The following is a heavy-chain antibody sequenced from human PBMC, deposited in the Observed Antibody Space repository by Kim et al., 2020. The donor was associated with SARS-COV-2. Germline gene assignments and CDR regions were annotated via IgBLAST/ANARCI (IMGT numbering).Heavy chain of an antibody. CDR2: ISHTSRTI. CDR3: AGRVWDGHGYPLFDF. CDR1: EFSFSDSY. Sequence: GGSLRLSCEASEFSFSDSYINCIRQTPEKGLEWLSYISHTSRTIYYADSVRGRFTISRDNAKRSAFLQMDNLRIEDTGTYYCAGRVWDGHGYPLFDFWGQGTLITVSS. J-gene: IGHJ4*02. D-gene: IGHD3-22*01. V-gene: IGHV3-11*01.